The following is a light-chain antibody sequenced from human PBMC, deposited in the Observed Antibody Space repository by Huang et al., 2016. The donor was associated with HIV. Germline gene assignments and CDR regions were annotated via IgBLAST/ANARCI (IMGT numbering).Light chain of an antibody. V-gene: IGKV3-15*01. CDR3: QQYDTWPPLT. Sequence: ILLTQFPATLSVSPGQRVTLSCRASQSVGGKLAWYQQRPGQAPRLLIYGASTRVPTIPDRFSGSGSGTECTLTISSLLSEDFAVYYCQQYDTWPPLTVGGGTKV. CDR2: GAS. CDR1: QSVGGK. J-gene: IGKJ4*01.